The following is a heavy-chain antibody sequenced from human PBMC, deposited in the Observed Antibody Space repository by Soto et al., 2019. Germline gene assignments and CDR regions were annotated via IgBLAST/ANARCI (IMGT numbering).Heavy chain of an antibody. D-gene: IGHD3-16*02. J-gene: IGHJ3*01. CDR3: ARDSGALRLGETSLCGEKDSFDV. CDR1: DVSFSGDY. Sequence: SETLSLTCGVSDVSFSGDYWSWIRQPPGKGLEWSGEINSSGSTKFNPSLKSRVTLSIDTSKDQFSLRLSSVTAADTAVYYCARDSGALRLGETSLCGEKDSFDVWDQGTQVTVSS. V-gene: IGHV4-34*01. CDR2: INSSGST.